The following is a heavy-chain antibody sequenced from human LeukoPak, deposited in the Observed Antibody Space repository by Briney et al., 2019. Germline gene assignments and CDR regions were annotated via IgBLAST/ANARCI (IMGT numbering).Heavy chain of an antibody. CDR1: GFTFSSYS. Sequence: GGSLRLSCAASGFTFSSYSMSWVRQAPGKGLEWVSSISSSSSYIYYADSVKGRFTISRDNAKNSLYLQMNSLRAEDTAVYYCARFRGSMATPYDAFDIWGQGTMVTVSS. D-gene: IGHD3-10*01. CDR2: ISSSSSYI. J-gene: IGHJ3*02. CDR3: ARFRGSMATPYDAFDI. V-gene: IGHV3-21*01.